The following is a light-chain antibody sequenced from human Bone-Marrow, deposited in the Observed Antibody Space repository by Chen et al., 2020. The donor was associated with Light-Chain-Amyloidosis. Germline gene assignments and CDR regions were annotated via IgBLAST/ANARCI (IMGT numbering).Light chain of an antibody. CDR3: QQYSTSPLT. J-gene: IGKJ4*01. V-gene: IGKV3-20*01. CDR1: QSISSTY. CDR2: GVS. Sequence: EIVLTQSPGTLSLSPGDRATLSCRTSQSISSTYLAWYQQKPGQAPRLLSYGVSSRATGIADRFSGSGSGTDFTLTISRLEPEDFAVYYCQQYSTSPLTFGGGTKVEIK.